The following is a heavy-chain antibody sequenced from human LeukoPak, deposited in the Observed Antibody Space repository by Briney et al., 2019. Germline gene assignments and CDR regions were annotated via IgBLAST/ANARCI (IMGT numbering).Heavy chain of an antibody. J-gene: IGHJ4*02. V-gene: IGHV3-7*03. CDR2: IKKDGSKK. D-gene: IGHD3-22*01. CDR3: ATPLDYYDTSGYHQGGD. Sequence: GGSLRLSCAASGFIFSSYWMTWVRQAPGKGLEWVANIKKDGSKKNYVDSVKGRFTISRDNAKDSLYLQMNSLRAEDTAVYYCATPLDYYDTSGYHQGGDWGQGTLVTVSS. CDR1: GFIFSSYW.